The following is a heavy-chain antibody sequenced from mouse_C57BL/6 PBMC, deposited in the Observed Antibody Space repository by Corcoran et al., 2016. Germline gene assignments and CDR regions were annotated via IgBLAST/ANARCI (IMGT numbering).Heavy chain of an antibody. Sequence: DVQLQESGPGLVKPSQSLSLTCSVTGYSITSGYYWNWIRQFPGNKLEWMGYISYDGSNNYNPSLKNRISITRDTSKNQIFLKLNSVTTEDTATYYCARGDSGGYFDVWGTGTTVTVSS. CDR3: ARGDSGGYFDV. CDR2: ISYDGSN. D-gene: IGHD3-3*01. J-gene: IGHJ1*03. V-gene: IGHV3-6*01. CDR1: GYSITSGYY.